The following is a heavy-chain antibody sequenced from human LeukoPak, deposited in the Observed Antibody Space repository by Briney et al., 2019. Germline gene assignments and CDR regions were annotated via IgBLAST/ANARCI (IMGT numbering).Heavy chain of an antibody. CDR2: IYYSGST. V-gene: IGHV4-39*07. J-gene: IGHJ5*02. Sequence: PSDTLSLTCTVSSRSISSSSYYWGRIRQHPGKGLEQNGSIYYSGSTYYNPSLKSHVPISLDTSHNQFSLKLSSMTAPDTVVLFCARDLAYDSSGYYRGWFDPWGQGTRVSV. CDR3: ARDLAYDSSGYYRGWFDP. D-gene: IGHD3-22*01. CDR1: SRSISSSSYY.